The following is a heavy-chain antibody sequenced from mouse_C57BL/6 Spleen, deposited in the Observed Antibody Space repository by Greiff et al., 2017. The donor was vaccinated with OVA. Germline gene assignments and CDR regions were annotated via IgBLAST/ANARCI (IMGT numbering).Heavy chain of an antibody. J-gene: IGHJ1*03. CDR2: SYPGSGST. Sequence: QVQLQQPGAELVKPGASVKMSCKASGYTFTSYWINWVQQRPGQGLEWIGDSYPGSGSTNYNEKFKSKATLTVDTSSSTAYMQLSSLTSEDSAVYYCARKGEGYWYFDVWGTGTTVTVSS. CDR1: GYTFTSYW. CDR3: ARKGEGYWYFDV. V-gene: IGHV1-55*01.